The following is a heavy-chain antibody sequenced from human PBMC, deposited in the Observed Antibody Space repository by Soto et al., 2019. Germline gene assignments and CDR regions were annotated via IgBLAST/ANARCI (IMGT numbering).Heavy chain of an antibody. J-gene: IGHJ3*02. CDR1: GFTFSSYA. D-gene: IGHD4-17*01. Sequence: EVQLLESGGGLVQPGGSLRLSCAASGFTFSSYAMSWVRQAPGKGLEWVSAISGSGGSTYYADSVKGRFTISRDNSKNRWNLQMTALRAEDRAVYYWGKEIPRPTLTTRGAFDIWAQGTMVTVSS. CDR3: GKEIPRPTLTTRGAFDI. CDR2: ISGSGGST. V-gene: IGHV3-23*01.